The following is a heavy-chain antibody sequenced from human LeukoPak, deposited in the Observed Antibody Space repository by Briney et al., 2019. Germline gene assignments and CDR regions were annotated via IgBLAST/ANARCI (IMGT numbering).Heavy chain of an antibody. V-gene: IGHV3-23*01. CDR2: ISGSGGST. D-gene: IGHD2-21*02. CDR3: ASDDCGGDCYQLDY. Sequence: GGSLRLSCAASGFTFSSYAMSWVRQAPGKGLEWVSAISGSGGSTYYADSVKGRFTISRDNSKNTLYLQMNGLRAEDTAVYYCASDDCGGDCYQLDYWGQGTLVTVSS. CDR1: GFTFSSYA. J-gene: IGHJ4*02.